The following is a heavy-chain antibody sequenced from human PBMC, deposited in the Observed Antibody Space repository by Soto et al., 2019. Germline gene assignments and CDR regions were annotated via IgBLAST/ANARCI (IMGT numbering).Heavy chain of an antibody. D-gene: IGHD6-13*01. J-gene: IGHJ4*02. Sequence: GGSLRLSCATSGFTFSNYAMSWVRQAPGKGLDWVSAISGGADSTYYADSVKGRFTISRDNSENTLYLQMNSLRAEDTADYYCAKGGRLTADRIDYWGQGALVTVYS. V-gene: IGHV3-23*01. CDR2: ISGGADST. CDR1: GFTFSNYA. CDR3: AKGGRLTADRIDY.